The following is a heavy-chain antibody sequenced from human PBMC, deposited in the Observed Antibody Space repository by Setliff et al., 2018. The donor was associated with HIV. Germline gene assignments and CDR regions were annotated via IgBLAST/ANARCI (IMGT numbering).Heavy chain of an antibody. CDR3: AREIRAGDYPPYNYYFYMDV. D-gene: IGHD4-17*01. CDR1: GFIFSSYS. V-gene: IGHV3-48*01. Sequence: GGSLRLSCAASGFIFSSYSMNWVRQAPGKGLEWVSYISSSTSTIYYADSVKGRFTISRDNAKNSLYLQMNGLRAEDTAVYYCAREIRAGDYPPYNYYFYMDVWGKGTTVTVSS. CDR2: ISSSTSTI. J-gene: IGHJ6*03.